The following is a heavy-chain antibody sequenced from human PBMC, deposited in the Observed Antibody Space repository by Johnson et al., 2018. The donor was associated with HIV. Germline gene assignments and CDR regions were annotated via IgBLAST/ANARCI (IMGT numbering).Heavy chain of an antibody. CDR3: ARQLGSDAFDI. Sequence: QVQLVESGGGVVQPGRSLRLSCAASGFTFSSYGMHWVRQAPAKGLEWVAFISYDGSDKYYADSVKGRLTISRDSSKNTLYLEMNSLRAEDTAVFYCARQLGSDAFDIWGQGTMVTVSS. V-gene: IGHV3-30*03. CDR1: GFTFSSYG. J-gene: IGHJ3*02. D-gene: IGHD7-27*01. CDR2: ISYDGSDK.